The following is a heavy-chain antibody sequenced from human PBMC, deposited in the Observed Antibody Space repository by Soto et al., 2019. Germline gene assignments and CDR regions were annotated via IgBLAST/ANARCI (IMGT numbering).Heavy chain of an antibody. V-gene: IGHV2-5*02. CDR1: GFSLSTSAEG. CDR3: AHGSCTSADCYPNPYLDY. D-gene: IGHD2-2*01. CDR2: IYWDGDE. J-gene: IGHJ4*02. Sequence: QITLKESGPTLVKPTQTLTLTCTFPGFSLSTSAEGVGWIRQPPGKALEWLAIIYWDGDERYSPSLKSRLTITKDASKNQVVLTMTNMDPADTATYSCAHGSCTSADCYPNPYLDYWGQGILVTVSS.